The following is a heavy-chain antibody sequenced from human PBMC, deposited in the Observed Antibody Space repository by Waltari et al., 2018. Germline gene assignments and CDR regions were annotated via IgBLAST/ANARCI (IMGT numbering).Heavy chain of an antibody. J-gene: IGHJ5*02. CDR2: ILYDGRNK. CDR1: EFSFSNYG. CDR3: AKDLGFNCKVSDT. Sequence: QVQLVESGGGVVQPGRSLRLSCAASEFSFSNYGMHWVRQAPGKGLEWVATILYDGRNKFYADFGKGRFTSSRDNSKNTLELQMDSLRAEDTAVYDCAKDLGFNCKVSDTWGQGTLVTVSS. D-gene: IGHD1-1*01. V-gene: IGHV3-30*18.